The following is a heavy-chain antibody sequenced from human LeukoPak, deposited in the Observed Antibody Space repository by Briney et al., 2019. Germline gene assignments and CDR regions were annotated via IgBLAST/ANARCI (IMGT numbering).Heavy chain of an antibody. CDR2: INPSGGST. Sequence: ASVKVSCKASGYTFTSYYMHWVRQAPGQGPEWMGIINPSGGSTSYAQKFQGRVTMTRDTSTSTVYMELSSLRSEDTAVYYCARAGCGYGYDYWGQGTLVTVSS. CDR3: ARAGCGYGYDY. CDR1: GYTFTSYY. J-gene: IGHJ4*02. D-gene: IGHD5-18*01. V-gene: IGHV1-46*01.